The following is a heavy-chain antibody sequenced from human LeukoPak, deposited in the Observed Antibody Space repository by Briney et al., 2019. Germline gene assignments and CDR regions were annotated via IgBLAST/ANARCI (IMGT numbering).Heavy chain of an antibody. Sequence: SETLSLTCTVPGGSISSGDYYWSWIRQPPGTGLEWIGYIYYSGSTYYNPSLKSRVTISVDTSKNQFSLKLSSVTAADTAVYYCARETAETTVTTWRYYYGMDVWGKGTTVTVSS. J-gene: IGHJ6*04. D-gene: IGHD4-17*01. CDR3: ARETAETTVTTWRYYYGMDV. CDR1: GGSISSGDYY. CDR2: IYYSGST. V-gene: IGHV4-30-4*01.